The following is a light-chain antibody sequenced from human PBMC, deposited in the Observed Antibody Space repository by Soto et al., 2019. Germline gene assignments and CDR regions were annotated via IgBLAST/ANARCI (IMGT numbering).Light chain of an antibody. CDR2: DAS. J-gene: IGKJ1*01. V-gene: IGKV3-11*01. CDR3: QQRSNWPWT. CDR1: QTVGRS. Sequence: EIVLTQSPATLSLSPVERATLSCMASQTVGRSLAWYQQKPGQAPRLLISDASNRATGIPARFSGSGSGTDFTLTISSLESEDFAIYYCQQRSNWPWTFGQGTKVDIK.